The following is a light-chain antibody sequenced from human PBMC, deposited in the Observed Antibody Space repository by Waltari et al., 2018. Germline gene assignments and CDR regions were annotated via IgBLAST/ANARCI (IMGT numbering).Light chain of an antibody. CDR2: GAS. CDR3: QQHNSYPLT. V-gene: IGKV1-17*01. J-gene: IGKJ1*01. Sequence: DIQMTQSPSSLSASVGDKVTITCRASQGITNALAWYQQKPGKAPSLLIYGASNLRGGVPSRFSGSGSGTDFTLTINSLQPEDFAVYYCQQHNSYPLTFGQGTKVEIK. CDR1: QGITNA.